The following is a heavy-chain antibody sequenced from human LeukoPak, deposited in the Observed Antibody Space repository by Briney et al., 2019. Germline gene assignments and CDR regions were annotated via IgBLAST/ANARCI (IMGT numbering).Heavy chain of an antibody. CDR3: AKVYGSGPPVYYYYYGMDV. J-gene: IGHJ6*02. D-gene: IGHD3-10*01. CDR2: ISYDGSNK. Sequence: PGGSLRLSCAASGFTFSSYGMHWVRQAPGKGLEWVAVISYDGSNKYYADSVKGRFTISRDNSKNTLYLQMNSLRAKDTAVYYCAKVYGSGPPVYYYYYGMDVWGQGTTVTVSS. CDR1: GFTFSSYG. V-gene: IGHV3-30*18.